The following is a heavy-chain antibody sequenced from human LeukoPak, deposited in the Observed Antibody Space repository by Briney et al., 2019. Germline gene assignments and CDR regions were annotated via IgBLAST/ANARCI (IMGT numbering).Heavy chain of an antibody. J-gene: IGHJ4*02. CDR3: ARWGHGYTDC. CDR1: GGSISSSSYY. V-gene: IGHV4-39*07. Sequence: PSETLSLTCTVSGGSISSSSYYWGWIRQPPGKGLEWIGTVYYSGSTYYNPSLKSRVTISVDTSKNQFSLKLSSVTAADTAVYYFARWGHGYTDCWGQGTLVTVSS. CDR2: VYYSGST. D-gene: IGHD5-24*01.